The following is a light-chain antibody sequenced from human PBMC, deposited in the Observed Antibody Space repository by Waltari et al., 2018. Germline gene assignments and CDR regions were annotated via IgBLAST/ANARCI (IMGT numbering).Light chain of an antibody. Sequence: EIVMTQSPATLSVSPGERPTLSCRASQSVSSNLAWHQQKPGQAPRPLIYGASTRATGIPARFSGRGSGTEFTLTISSLQSEDFAVYYCQQYNNWPPWTFGQGTKVEIK. J-gene: IGKJ1*01. V-gene: IGKV3-15*01. CDR1: QSVSSN. CDR2: GAS. CDR3: QQYNNWPPWT.